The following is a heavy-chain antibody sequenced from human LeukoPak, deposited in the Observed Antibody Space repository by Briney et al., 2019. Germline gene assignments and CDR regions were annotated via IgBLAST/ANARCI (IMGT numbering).Heavy chain of an antibody. Sequence: ASVKLSCKASGYTFTVYYMHWVRQPPGPGLELMGWINPNSGGTNYAQKFQGRVTMTRDTSISTAYMELSRLRSDDTAADFYAISCRGGSCYSEGDYYMDVWGKGTTVTVSS. CDR3: AISCRGGSCYSEGDYYMDV. D-gene: IGHD2-15*01. V-gene: IGHV1-2*02. CDR1: GYTFTVYY. J-gene: IGHJ6*03. CDR2: INPNSGGT.